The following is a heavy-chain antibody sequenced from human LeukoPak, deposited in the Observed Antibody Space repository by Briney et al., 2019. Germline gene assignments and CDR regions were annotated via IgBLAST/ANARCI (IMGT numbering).Heavy chain of an antibody. J-gene: IGHJ4*02. CDR3: ARDRDYYDSSGYSDY. Sequence: TGGSLRLSCAASGFTFNNYAMTWVRQAPGKGLEWVSAISGSGGGTYYADSVKGRFTISRDNSKNTLYLQMNSLRAEDTAVYYCARDRDYYDSSGYSDYWGQGTLVTVSS. V-gene: IGHV3-23*01. CDR1: GFTFNNYA. CDR2: ISGSGGGT. D-gene: IGHD3-22*01.